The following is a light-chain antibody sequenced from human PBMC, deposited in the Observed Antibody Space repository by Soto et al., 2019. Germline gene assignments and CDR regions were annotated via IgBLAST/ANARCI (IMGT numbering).Light chain of an antibody. J-gene: IGLJ3*02. V-gene: IGLV2-14*01. CDR3: CSFAGSNSWV. CDR2: GVT. CDR1: GGDIGAYNY. Sequence: QSALTQPASVSGSLGQSITLSCTGSGGDIGAYNYVSWYQQHPGKAPKLIIYGVTHRPSGVSSRFSASKSAYTASLTISALQAEDEADYYCCSFAGSNSWVFGGGTKLTVL.